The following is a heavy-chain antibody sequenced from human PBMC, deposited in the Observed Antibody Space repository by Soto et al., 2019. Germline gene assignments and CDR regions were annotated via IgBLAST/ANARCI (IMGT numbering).Heavy chain of an antibody. CDR2: IIPIFGTA. D-gene: IGHD2-21*02. J-gene: IGHJ6*02. V-gene: IGHV1-69*13. Sequence: GASVKVSCKASGGTFSSYAISWVRQAPGQGLEWMGGIIPIFGTANYAQKFQGRVTITADESTSTAYMELSSLRSEDTAVYYCARSVVVTARVYYYYGTDVWGQGTTVTVSS. CDR3: ARSVVVTARVYYYYGTDV. CDR1: GGTFSSYA.